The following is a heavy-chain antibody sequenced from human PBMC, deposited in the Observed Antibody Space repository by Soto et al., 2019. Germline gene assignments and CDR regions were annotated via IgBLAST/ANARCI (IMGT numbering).Heavy chain of an antibody. Sequence: PSETHSLTSTVSGGNIGSGGYYWSWIRQPPGKGLEWIGEINHSGYTNYNPSLQSRVTISVDTSKNHFSLKLSSVIAADTAVYYCARGIYFGESDHWGQGTLVTVSS. CDR1: GGNIGSGGYY. CDR3: ARGIYFGESDH. D-gene: IGHD3-10*01. J-gene: IGHJ5*02. V-gene: IGHV4-39*02. CDR2: INHSGYT.